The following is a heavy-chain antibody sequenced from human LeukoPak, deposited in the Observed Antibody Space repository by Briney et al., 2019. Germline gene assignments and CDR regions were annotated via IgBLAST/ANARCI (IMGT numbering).Heavy chain of an antibody. D-gene: IGHD4-17*01. J-gene: IGHJ4*02. CDR2: IIPIFGTA. CDR3: ARKAGDYGFDY. CDR1: GGTFSSYA. V-gene: IGHV1-69*01. Sequence: SVKVSCKASGGTFSSYAISRVRQAPGQGLEWMGGIIPIFGTANYAQKFQGRVTITADASTSTAYMELSSLRSEDTAVYYCARKAGDYGFDYWGQGTLVTVSS.